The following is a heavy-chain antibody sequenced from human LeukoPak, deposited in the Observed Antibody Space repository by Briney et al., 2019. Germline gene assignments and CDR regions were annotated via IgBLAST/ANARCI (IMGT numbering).Heavy chain of an antibody. CDR1: GFTFSSYA. Sequence: PGRSLRLSCAASGFTFSSYAMHWVRQAPGKGLEWVAVISYDGSNKYYADSVKGRFTISRDNSKNTLYLQMNSLRAEDTAVYYCAEGTRPFDYWGQGTLVTVSS. D-gene: IGHD1-14*01. J-gene: IGHJ4*02. CDR2: ISYDGSNK. V-gene: IGHV3-30-3*02. CDR3: AEGTRPFDY.